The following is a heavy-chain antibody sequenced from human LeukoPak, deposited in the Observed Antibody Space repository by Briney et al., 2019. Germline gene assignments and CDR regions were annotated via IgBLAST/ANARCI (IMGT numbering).Heavy chain of an antibody. J-gene: IGHJ4*02. D-gene: IGHD1-26*01. CDR2: ISGSGGST. CDR1: GFTFSSYA. CDR3: ANMIGGSYSIPFYFDY. Sequence: PGGSLGLSCAASGFTFSSYAMSWVRQAPGKGLEWVSAISGSGGSTYYADSVKGRFTISRDNSKNTLYLQMNSLRAEDTAVYYCANMIGGSYSIPFYFDYWGQGTLVTVSS. V-gene: IGHV3-23*01.